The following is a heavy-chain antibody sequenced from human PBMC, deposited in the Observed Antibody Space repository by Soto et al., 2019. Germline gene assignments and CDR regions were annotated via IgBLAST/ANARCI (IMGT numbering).Heavy chain of an antibody. V-gene: IGHV4-4*07. D-gene: IGHD3-22*01. CDR1: GASMSNFD. CDR3: VREGDYSDNNGYPLFDY. J-gene: IGHJ4*02. Sequence: LQPLSVTWTVSGASMSNFDVSWIRQPAGKGLEWIGRIFGSGETYYDPSLKSRVILSVDLSKSQFSLELTSVTAADTAVYFCVREGDYSDNNGYPLFDYWGQGTLVPVSS. CDR2: IFGSGET.